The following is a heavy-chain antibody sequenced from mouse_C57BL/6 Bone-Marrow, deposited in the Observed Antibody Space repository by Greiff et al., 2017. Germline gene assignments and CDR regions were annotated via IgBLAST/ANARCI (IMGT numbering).Heavy chain of an antibody. V-gene: IGHV7-3*01. Sequence: EVQRVESGGGLVQPGGSLSLSCAASGFTFTDYYMSWVRQPPGKALEWLGFIRNKANGYTTEYSASVKGRFTISRDNSQSILYLQMNALRAEDSATYYCARSARQLRLPFDYWGQGTTLTVSS. CDR2: IRNKANGYTT. CDR3: ARSARQLRLPFDY. J-gene: IGHJ2*01. CDR1: GFTFTDYY. D-gene: IGHD3-2*02.